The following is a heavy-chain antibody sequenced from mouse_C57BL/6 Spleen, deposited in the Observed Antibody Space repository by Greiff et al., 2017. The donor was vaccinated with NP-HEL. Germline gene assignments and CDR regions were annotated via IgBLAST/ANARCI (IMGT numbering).Heavy chain of an antibody. D-gene: IGHD2-4*01. Sequence: EVQRVESGGDLVKPGGSLKLSCAASGFTSSSYGMSWVRQTPDKRLEWVATISSGGSYTYYPDSVKGRFPISRDNAKNTLYLQMSSLKSEDTAMYYCAREGDYDDIFDYWGQGTTLTVSS. CDR1: GFTSSSYG. CDR2: ISSGGSYT. V-gene: IGHV5-6*01. CDR3: AREGDYDDIFDY. J-gene: IGHJ2*01.